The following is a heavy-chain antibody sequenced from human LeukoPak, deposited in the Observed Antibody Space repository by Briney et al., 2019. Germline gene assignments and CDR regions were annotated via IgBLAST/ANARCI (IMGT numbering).Heavy chain of an antibody. J-gene: IGHJ5*02. V-gene: IGHV3-33*01. CDR3: AYGPSFDP. CDR2: MYSDGNTK. CDR1: GFTFSSYG. D-gene: IGHD3-10*01. Sequence: GRSLRLSCAASGFTFSSYGMHWVRQAPGEGLEWVATMYSDGNTKYYADSVKGRFTISRDNSKNTLYLQVDSLRAEDTAVYYCAYGPSFDPWGQGTLVTVSS.